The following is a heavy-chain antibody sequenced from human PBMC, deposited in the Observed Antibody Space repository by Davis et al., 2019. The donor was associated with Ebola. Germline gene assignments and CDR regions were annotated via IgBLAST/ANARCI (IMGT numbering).Heavy chain of an antibody. CDR3: ASAGNAWSVGP. D-gene: IGHD2-8*02. CDR2: ISSDGSYI. J-gene: IGHJ5*02. Sequence: GESLKISCAVSGFTFSSYSMNWVRQAPGKGLEWVSAISSDGSYIYYADSVKGRFTISRDNARNSLYLQMNSLRADDSAVYYCASAGNAWSVGPWGQGTLVTVSS. CDR1: GFTFSSYS. V-gene: IGHV3-21*01.